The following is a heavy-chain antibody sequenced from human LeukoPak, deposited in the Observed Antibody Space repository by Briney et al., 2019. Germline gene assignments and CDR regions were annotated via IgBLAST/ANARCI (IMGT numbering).Heavy chain of an antibody. CDR2: IYSGGST. D-gene: IGHD2-2*01. CDR1: GFTVSTYY. J-gene: IGHJ4*02. V-gene: IGHV3-53*01. Sequence: GGSLTLSCAASGFTVSTYYMTWVRQAPGKGLECVSVIYSGGSTYYADSVKGRFTVSRDNSKNTLYLQMNSLRAEDTAMYYCARGLGYCTSTTCLLPFDYWGQGTLVTVSS. CDR3: ARGLGYCTSTTCLLPFDY.